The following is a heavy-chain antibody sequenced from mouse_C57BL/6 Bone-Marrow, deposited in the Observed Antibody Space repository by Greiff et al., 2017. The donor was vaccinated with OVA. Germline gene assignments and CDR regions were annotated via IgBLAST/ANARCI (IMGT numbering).Heavy chain of an antibody. CDR1: GDTFRSYG. Sequence: EVQVVESGGGLVKPGGSGKGSCEASGDTFRSYGMSWVRQTPEKGLEWVGTISDGGSYTYYPDNVKGRFTITRDNAKTNPYLQMSHLKSEDTAMYYCARDGDYDWFAYWGQGTLVTVSA. CDR3: ARDGDYDWFAY. V-gene: IGHV5-4*01. CDR2: ISDGGSYT. J-gene: IGHJ3*01. D-gene: IGHD2-4*01.